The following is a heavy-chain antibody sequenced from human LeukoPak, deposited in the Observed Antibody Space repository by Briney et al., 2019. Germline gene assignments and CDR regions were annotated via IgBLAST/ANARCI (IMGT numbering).Heavy chain of an antibody. CDR3: ARAYCDASTCYGMDV. CDR1: GFTFSSYA. D-gene: IGHD2-21*01. Sequence: PGGSLRLSCAASGFTFSSYAIHWVRQAPGKGLEWVTVIPYDGSDKYYADSVKGRFTISRDNSKNTLYLQMNSLRPEDTAVYYCARAYCDASTCYGMDVWGQGTTVTVSS. J-gene: IGHJ6*02. V-gene: IGHV3-30-3*01. CDR2: IPYDGSDK.